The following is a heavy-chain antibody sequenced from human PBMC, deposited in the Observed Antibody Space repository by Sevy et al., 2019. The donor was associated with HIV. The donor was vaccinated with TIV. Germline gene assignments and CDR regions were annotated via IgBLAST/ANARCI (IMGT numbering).Heavy chain of an antibody. CDR2: ISGSSNYI. J-gene: IGHJ3*02. Sequence: GGSLRLSCAASGFSFSSYPMNWDRQAPGKGLEWVSSISGSSNYIYYADSLRGRFTISRDNAKNSLYLQMNSLRAEDTAVYYCARPYGSGSWEAFDIWGQGTMVTVSS. CDR1: GFSFSSYP. V-gene: IGHV3-21*01. CDR3: ARPYGSGSWEAFDI. D-gene: IGHD3-10*01.